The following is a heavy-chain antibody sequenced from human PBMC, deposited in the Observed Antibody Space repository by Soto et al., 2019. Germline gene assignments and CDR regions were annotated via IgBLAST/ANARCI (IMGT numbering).Heavy chain of an antibody. CDR2: INPNSGGT. CDR1: GYTFTSYY. Sequence: ASVKVSCKASGYTFTSYYMHWVRQAPGQGLEWMGWINPNSGGTNYAQKFQGWVTMTRDTSISTAYMELSRLRSDDTAVYYCARAHNCSSTSCQDNWFDPWGQGTLVTVSS. J-gene: IGHJ5*02. V-gene: IGHV1-2*04. CDR3: ARAHNCSSTSCQDNWFDP. D-gene: IGHD2-2*01.